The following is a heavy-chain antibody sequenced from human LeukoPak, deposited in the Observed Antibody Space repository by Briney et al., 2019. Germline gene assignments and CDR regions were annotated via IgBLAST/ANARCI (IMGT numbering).Heavy chain of an antibody. V-gene: IGHV1-46*01. CDR3: ARDPSYDSSGYPNWFDP. D-gene: IGHD3-22*01. CDR2: INPSGGST. Sequence: ASVTVSCTASGYTFTSYYMHWVRQAPGQGLEWMGIINPSGGSTSYAQKFQGRVTMTRDTSTSTVYMELRSLRADDTAMYYCARDPSYDSSGYPNWFDPWGQGTLVTVSS. CDR1: GYTFTSYY. J-gene: IGHJ5*02.